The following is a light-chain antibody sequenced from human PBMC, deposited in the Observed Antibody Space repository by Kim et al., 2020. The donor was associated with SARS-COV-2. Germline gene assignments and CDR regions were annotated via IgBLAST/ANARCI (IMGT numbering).Light chain of an antibody. CDR3: QHYDNLLFT. Sequence: DIQMTQSPSSLSASVGDRVTITCQASQDISNSLNWYQQKPGKAPKLLIYDASYLETGVPSRFSGSGSGTDFTFTISSLQPEDIATYYCQHYDNLLFTFGPGTKVDIK. CDR1: QDISNS. V-gene: IGKV1-33*01. J-gene: IGKJ3*01. CDR2: DAS.